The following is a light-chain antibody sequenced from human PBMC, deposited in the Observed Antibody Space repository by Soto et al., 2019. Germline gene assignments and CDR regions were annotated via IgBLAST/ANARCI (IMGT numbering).Light chain of an antibody. Sequence: EIGLTQSPGTLSLSPGERATLSCRASQSVSSNYLAWYQQKPGQAPRLLIYGVSSRATGIPDRFSGSGSGTDFTLTISRLESDDFAVYYCQKYGSSPRTFGQGT. CDR3: QKYGSSPRT. CDR1: QSVSSNY. V-gene: IGKV3-20*01. CDR2: GVS. J-gene: IGKJ1*01.